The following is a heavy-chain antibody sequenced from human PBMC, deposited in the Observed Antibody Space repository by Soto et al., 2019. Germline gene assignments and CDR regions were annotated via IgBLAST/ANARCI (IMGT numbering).Heavy chain of an antibody. Sequence: GGSLRLSCAASGFTFSSYAMSWVRQAPGKGLEWVSAISGSGGSTYYADSVKGRFTISRDNSKNTLYLQMNSLRAEDTAVYYCVKDPLATNYFDYWGQGTLVTVSS. CDR2: ISGSGGST. D-gene: IGHD4-17*01. J-gene: IGHJ4*02. V-gene: IGHV3-23*01. CDR3: VKDPLATNYFDY. CDR1: GFTFSSYA.